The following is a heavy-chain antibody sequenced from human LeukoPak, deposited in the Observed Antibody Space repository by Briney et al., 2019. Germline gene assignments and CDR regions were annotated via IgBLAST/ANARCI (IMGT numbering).Heavy chain of an antibody. D-gene: IGHD3-10*01. J-gene: IGHJ4*02. Sequence: PSETLSLTCAVYGGSFSGYYWSWIRQPPGKGLEWSGGINHSGSTNYNPSLKSRVTISVDTSKNQFSLKLSSVTAADTAVYYCARGRRLSYYYGSGVAYWGQGTLVTVSS. V-gene: IGHV4-34*01. CDR1: GGSFSGYY. CDR2: INHSGST. CDR3: ARGRRLSYYYGSGVAY.